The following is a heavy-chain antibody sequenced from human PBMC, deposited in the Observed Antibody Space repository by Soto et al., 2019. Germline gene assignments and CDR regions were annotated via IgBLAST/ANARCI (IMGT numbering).Heavy chain of an antibody. V-gene: IGHV4-39*01. Sequence: SETLSLTCTVSGGSISSSSYYWGWIRQPPGKGLEWIGSIYYSGSTYYNPSLKSRVTISVDTSKNQFSLKLSSVTAADTAVYYCARQGPMVRGVIIGFPLDYWGQGTLVTVSS. CDR2: IYYSGST. D-gene: IGHD3-10*01. CDR3: ARQGPMVRGVIIGFPLDY. J-gene: IGHJ4*02. CDR1: GGSISSSSYY.